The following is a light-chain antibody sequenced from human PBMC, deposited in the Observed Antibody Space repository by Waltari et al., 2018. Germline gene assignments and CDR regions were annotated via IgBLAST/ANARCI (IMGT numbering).Light chain of an antibody. J-gene: IGKJ4*01. Sequence: DIVMTQSPDSLAVSLGERATIHCKSSQSVLYSATNKNYLAWYQQKPGQPPKLLIYWASTRESGVPDRFSGSGPGTDFTLTISSLQAEDVAVYYCQQYYSTPPLTFGGGTKVEIK. CDR3: QQYYSTPPLT. V-gene: IGKV4-1*01. CDR1: QSVLYSATNKNY. CDR2: WAS.